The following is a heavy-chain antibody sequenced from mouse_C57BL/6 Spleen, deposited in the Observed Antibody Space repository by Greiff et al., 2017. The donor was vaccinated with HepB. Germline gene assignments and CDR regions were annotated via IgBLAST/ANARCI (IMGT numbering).Heavy chain of an antibody. J-gene: IGHJ1*01. CDR2: IYPGSGST. Sequence: VQLQQSGAELVKPGASVKMSCKASGYTFTSYWITWVKQRPGQGLEWIGDIYPGSGSTNYNEKFKSKATLTVDTSSSTAYMQLSSLTSEDSAVYFCAKECAYRSSLRSLSSRVWAAGPPFFVSS. CDR1: GYTFTSYW. CDR3: AKECAYRSSLRSLSSRV. D-gene: IGHD6-2*01. V-gene: IGHV1-55*01.